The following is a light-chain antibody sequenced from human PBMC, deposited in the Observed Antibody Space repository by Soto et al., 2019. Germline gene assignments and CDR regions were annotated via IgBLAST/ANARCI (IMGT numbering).Light chain of an antibody. V-gene: IGLV1-44*01. CDR3: ATWDDNVYV. CDR1: SPNVGTNP. Sequence: QSALTQPPSAPGTPGQTVTISCSISSPNVGTNPVAWYQQLPGTAPKLLIYTNSQRPLGVPVRFSGSKSGTSASLAISGLQSEDEGDYYCATWDDNVYVFGTGTKVTVL. J-gene: IGLJ1*01. CDR2: TNS.